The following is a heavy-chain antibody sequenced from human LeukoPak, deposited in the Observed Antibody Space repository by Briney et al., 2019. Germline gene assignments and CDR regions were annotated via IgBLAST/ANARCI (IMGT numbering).Heavy chain of an antibody. V-gene: IGHV1-69*05. J-gene: IGHJ4*02. CDR3: ASAYYYDSSGYPFDY. D-gene: IGHD3-22*01. Sequence: GSSVKVSCKASGGTFRSYAISWVRQAPGQGLEWMGRIIPIFGTANYAQKFQGRVTLTTDESTSTAYMELSSLRSEDTAVYYCASAYYYDSSGYPFDYWGQGTLVTVSS. CDR1: GGTFRSYA. CDR2: IIPIFGTA.